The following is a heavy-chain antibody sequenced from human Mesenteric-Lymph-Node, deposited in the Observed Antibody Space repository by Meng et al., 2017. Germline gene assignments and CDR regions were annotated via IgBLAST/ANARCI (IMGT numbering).Heavy chain of an antibody. J-gene: IGHJ4*02. Sequence: QVQLQQWGAGLLKPSETLSSTGAVLGGPFSGYYWSRTRQPPGKGLEWIGEINHSGSTNYNPSLKSRVTISVDTSKNQFSLKLSSVTAADTAVYYCARTIGGADIVVVPAAYYFDYWGQGTLVTVSS. CDR2: INHSGST. CDR3: ARTIGGADIVVVPAAYYFDY. CDR1: GGPFSGYY. D-gene: IGHD2-2*01. V-gene: IGHV4-34*01.